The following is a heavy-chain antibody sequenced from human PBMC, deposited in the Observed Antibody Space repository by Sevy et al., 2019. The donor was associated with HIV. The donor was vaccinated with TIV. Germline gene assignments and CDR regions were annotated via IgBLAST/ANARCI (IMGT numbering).Heavy chain of an antibody. Sequence: GGSLRLSCAVSGFTFIRYNMNWVRQAPGKGLEWVSSVSGSSNYIYYAESLKGRFIISRDNAKDTLYLQMNSLRADDTAVYYCARGPPDGSYDYFDYWGQGTLVTVSS. CDR1: GFTFIRYN. J-gene: IGHJ4*02. D-gene: IGHD1-26*01. V-gene: IGHV3-21*06. CDR2: VSGSSNYI. CDR3: ARGPPDGSYDYFDY.